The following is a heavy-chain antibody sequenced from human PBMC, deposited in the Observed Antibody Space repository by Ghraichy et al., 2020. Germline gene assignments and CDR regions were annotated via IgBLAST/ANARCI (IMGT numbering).Heavy chain of an antibody. CDR1: GFTFSSYA. Sequence: GESLNISCAASGFTFSSYAMSWVRQAPGKGLEWVSAISGSGGSTYYADSVKGRFTISRDNSKNTLYLQMNSLRAEDTAVYYCAKDLWDIVVVPAATNQYYYYYYMDVWGKGTTVTVSS. CDR3: AKDLWDIVVVPAATNQYYYYYYMDV. V-gene: IGHV3-23*01. J-gene: IGHJ6*03. D-gene: IGHD2-2*01. CDR2: ISGSGGST.